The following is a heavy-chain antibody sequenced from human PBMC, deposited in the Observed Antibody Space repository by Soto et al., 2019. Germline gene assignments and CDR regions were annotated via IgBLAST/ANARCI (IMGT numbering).Heavy chain of an antibody. Sequence: QVQLQESGPGLVKPSQTLSLTCTVSGGSISSGDYYWSWIRQPPGKGLEWIGYIYYSGSTYYNPSLKGGFTISVDTSKTHSPRKLTSVTAADPAVYYCPRALAAAGSFAYWGQGALVPVSS. D-gene: IGHD6-13*01. CDR3: PRALAAAGSFAY. J-gene: IGHJ4*02. CDR1: GGSISSGDYY. V-gene: IGHV4-30-4*01. CDR2: IYYSGST.